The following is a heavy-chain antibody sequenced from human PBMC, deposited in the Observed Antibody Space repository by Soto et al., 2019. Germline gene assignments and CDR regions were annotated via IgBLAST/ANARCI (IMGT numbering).Heavy chain of an antibody. Sequence: QVQLEQSGAEVKKPGASVKVSCKASGYTFTNYGISWVRQAPGQGLEWMGWISGYNGSTKYVQKIQGRVTMTPDTSTSTAYMEVRSLRSYDTAVYYCARDKSRSWYWLDYWGQGTLVTVSS. CDR1: GYTFTNYG. J-gene: IGHJ4*02. V-gene: IGHV1-18*04. CDR3: ARDKSRSWYWLDY. CDR2: ISGYNGST. D-gene: IGHD6-13*01.